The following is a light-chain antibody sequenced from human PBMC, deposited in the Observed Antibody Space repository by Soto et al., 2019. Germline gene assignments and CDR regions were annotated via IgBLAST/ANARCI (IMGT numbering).Light chain of an antibody. CDR3: QQFHSYPLT. J-gene: IGKJ4*01. Sequence: EIVLTQSPGTLSLSPGERATLSCRASQSVSSSYLAWYQQKPGQAPRLLIYDASNRATGIPARFSGSGSGTDFTLTINSLQAEDVAVYYCQQFHSYPLTFGGGTKVDIK. CDR1: QSVSSSY. V-gene: IGKV3-20*01. CDR2: DAS.